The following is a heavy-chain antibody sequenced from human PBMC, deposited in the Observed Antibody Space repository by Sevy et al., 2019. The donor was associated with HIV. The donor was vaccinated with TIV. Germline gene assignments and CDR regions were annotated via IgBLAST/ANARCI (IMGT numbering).Heavy chain of an antibody. CDR1: GFTVSNNY. CDR3: ARTYGSGSYGFDI. J-gene: IGHJ3*02. D-gene: IGHD3-10*01. V-gene: IGHV3-53*01. CDR2: INSGGST. Sequence: GGSLRLSCAASGFTVSNNYMSWVRQAPGKGLEWVSVINSGGSTNYADSVKGRFTISRDNSMNTVYLQMNSLRAEDTAVYYCARTYGSGSYGFDIWGRGTMVTVSS.